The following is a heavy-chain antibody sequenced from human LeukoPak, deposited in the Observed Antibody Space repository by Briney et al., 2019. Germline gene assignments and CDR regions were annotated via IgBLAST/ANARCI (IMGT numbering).Heavy chain of an antibody. CDR2: IIPIFGTA. CDR3: ARGPTPSYYYGSGSYYSLDF. CDR1: GGTFSSYA. D-gene: IGHD3-10*01. J-gene: IGHJ4*02. Sequence: SVKVSCKASGGTFSSYAISWVRQAPGQGLEWMGGIIPIFGTANYAQKFQGRVTITADESTSTAYMELSSLRAEDTAVYYCARGPTPSYYYGSGSYYSLDFWDQGTLVTASS. V-gene: IGHV1-69*13.